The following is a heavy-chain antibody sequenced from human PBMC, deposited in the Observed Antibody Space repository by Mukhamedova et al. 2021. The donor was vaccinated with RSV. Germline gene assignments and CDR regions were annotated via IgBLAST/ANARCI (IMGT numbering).Heavy chain of an antibody. CDR2: IDPTGGST. D-gene: IGHD3-22*01. V-gene: IGHV1-46*01. CDR3: ARDSFDTSGYFFPQH. J-gene: IGHJ1*01. Sequence: GIIDPTGGSTTYTQKFQGRVTMTRDTSTSTVYMELNSLRSEDMAMYYCARDSFDTSGYFFPQHWGQGTLVTVSS.